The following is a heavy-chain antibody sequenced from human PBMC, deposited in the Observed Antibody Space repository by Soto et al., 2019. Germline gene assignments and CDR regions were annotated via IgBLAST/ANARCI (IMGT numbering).Heavy chain of an antibody. J-gene: IGHJ4*02. CDR3: ANNLIVGAKGADY. V-gene: IGHV3-23*01. Sequence: EVQLLESGGGLVQPGGSLRLSCAASGFTFSSYAMSWVRQAPGKGLEWVSAISGSGGSTYYADSVKGRFTISRDNSKNTLYLQMNSLGAEDTAVYYCANNLIVGAKGADYWGQGTLVTVSS. CDR2: ISGSGGST. CDR1: GFTFSSYA. D-gene: IGHD1-26*01.